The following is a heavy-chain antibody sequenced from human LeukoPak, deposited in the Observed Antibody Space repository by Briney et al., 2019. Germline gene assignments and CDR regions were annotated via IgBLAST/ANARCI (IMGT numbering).Heavy chain of an antibody. J-gene: IGHJ4*02. CDR1: GYRLTNNW. Sequence: GESLKISCKISGYRLTNNWIGWVRQVPGKGLEWMGLIYPGDSDTRYSPSFQGQVTFSVDASISTAYLQLSGLRASDTAMYYCARHQEGRAFDYWGQGTLVTVSS. CDR3: ARHQEGRAFDY. CDR2: IYPGDSDT. V-gene: IGHV5-51*01.